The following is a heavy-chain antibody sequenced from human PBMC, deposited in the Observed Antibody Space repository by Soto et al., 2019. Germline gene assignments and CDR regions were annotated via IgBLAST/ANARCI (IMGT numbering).Heavy chain of an antibody. CDR1: GGSISSGGYY. CDR2: IYYSGST. V-gene: IGHV4-31*03. Sequence: PSETLSLTCTVSGGSISSGGYYWSWIRQHPGKGLEWIGYIYYSGSTYYNPSLKSRVTISVDTSKNQFSLKLSSVTAADTAVYYCARSIRDLTGYWNGLSSYYYYYMDVRGKGTTVTVSS. D-gene: IGHD3-9*01. J-gene: IGHJ6*03. CDR3: ARSIRDLTGYWNGLSSYYYYYMDV.